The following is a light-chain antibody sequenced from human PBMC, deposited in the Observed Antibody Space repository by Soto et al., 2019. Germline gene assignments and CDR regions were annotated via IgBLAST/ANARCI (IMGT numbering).Light chain of an antibody. J-gene: IGKJ4*01. CDR1: QSVSTY. CDR3: QQYGSSPS. V-gene: IGKV3-20*01. Sequence: PGERATLSCRASQSVSTYLAWYQQKPGQAPRLLFHAASNRPPGIPARFSGSGSGTDFTLTISRLEPEDFAVYYCQQYGSSPSFGGGTKV. CDR2: AAS.